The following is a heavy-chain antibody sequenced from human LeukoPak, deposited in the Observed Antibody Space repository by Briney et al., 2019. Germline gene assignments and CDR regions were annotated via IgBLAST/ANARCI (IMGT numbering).Heavy chain of an antibody. Sequence: PGGSLRLSCAASGFTFSSYSMNWVRQAPGKGLEWVSSISSSSSYIYYADSVKGRFTISRDNAKNTLYLQMNSLRAEDTAVYYCARPNDFWSGYYNYWGQGTLVTVSS. CDR2: ISSSSSYI. V-gene: IGHV3-21*01. D-gene: IGHD3-3*01. CDR3: ARPNDFWSGYYNY. CDR1: GFTFSSYS. J-gene: IGHJ4*02.